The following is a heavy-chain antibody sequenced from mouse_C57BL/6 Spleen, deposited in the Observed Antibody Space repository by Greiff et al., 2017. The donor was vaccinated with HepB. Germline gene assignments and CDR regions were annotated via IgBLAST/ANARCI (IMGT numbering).Heavy chain of an antibody. J-gene: IGHJ4*01. Sequence: EVKLVESGGGLVKPGGSLKLSCAASGFTFSDYGMHWVRQAPEKGLEWVAYISSGSSTIYYADTVKGRFTISRDNAKNTLFLQMTSLRSEDTAMYYCARPWAGTYYAMDYWGQGTSVTVSS. CDR2: ISSGSSTI. CDR1: GFTFSDYG. D-gene: IGHD4-1*01. V-gene: IGHV5-17*01. CDR3: ARPWAGTYYAMDY.